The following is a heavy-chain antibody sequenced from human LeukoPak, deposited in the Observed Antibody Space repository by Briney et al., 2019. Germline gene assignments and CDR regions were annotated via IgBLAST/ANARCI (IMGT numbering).Heavy chain of an antibody. CDR3: ARGAMGGTRYYFQY. J-gene: IGHJ4*02. CDR2: LNHSGST. V-gene: IGHV4-34*01. CDR1: GGSFSDYY. D-gene: IGHD5-18*01. Sequence: SETLSLTCAVYGGSFSDYYWTWIRQTPGKGLEWIGELNHSGSTNYNPSLKSRVTISLDTSKNQFSLKLKSVTAADTAVYYCARGAMGGTRYYFQYWGQGTLVTVSS.